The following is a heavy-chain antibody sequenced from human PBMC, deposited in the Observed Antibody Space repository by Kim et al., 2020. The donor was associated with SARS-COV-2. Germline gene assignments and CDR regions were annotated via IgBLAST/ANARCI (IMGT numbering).Heavy chain of an antibody. CDR1: GYSFTSYW. Sequence: GESLKISCKGSGYSFTSYWISWVRQMPGKGLEWMGRIDPSDSYTNYSPSFQGHVTISADKSISTAYLQWSSLKASDTAMYYCARHSIAPAGDYWYFDLWGRGTLVTVSS. V-gene: IGHV5-10-1*01. D-gene: IGHD6-13*01. J-gene: IGHJ2*01. CDR2: IDPSDSYT. CDR3: ARHSIAPAGDYWYFDL.